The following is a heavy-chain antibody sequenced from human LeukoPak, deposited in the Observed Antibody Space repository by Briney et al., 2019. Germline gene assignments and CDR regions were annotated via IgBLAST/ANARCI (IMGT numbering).Heavy chain of an antibody. CDR2: INTDGSTT. J-gene: IGHJ3*02. CDR3: ARVVTQWLDHHDALDI. D-gene: IGHD6-19*01. Sequence: SGGSLRLSCAASGFTFTSYWMHWVRQAPGEGLVWVSRINTDGSTTSYADSVKGRFTISRDNAKDSLYLQMNSLRAEDTAVYYCARVVTQWLDHHDALDIWGQGTMVTVSS. CDR1: GFTFTSYW. V-gene: IGHV3-74*01.